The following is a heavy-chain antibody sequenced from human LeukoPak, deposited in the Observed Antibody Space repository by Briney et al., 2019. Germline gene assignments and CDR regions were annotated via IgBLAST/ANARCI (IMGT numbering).Heavy chain of an antibody. J-gene: IGHJ3*02. D-gene: IGHD6-19*01. CDR1: GGSISSYY. V-gene: IGHV4-59*01. CDR3: ARGYSSGWYPVNAFDI. CDR2: IYYSGST. Sequence: SETLSLTCTVSGGSISSYYWSWIRQPPGKGLEWIGYIYYSGSTNYNPSLKSRVTISVDTSKNQFSLKLSSVTAADTAVYYCARGYSSGWYPVNAFDIWGQGTMVTVSS.